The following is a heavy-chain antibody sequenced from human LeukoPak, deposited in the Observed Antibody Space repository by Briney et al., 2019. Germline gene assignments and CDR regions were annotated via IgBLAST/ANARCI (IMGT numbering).Heavy chain of an antibody. CDR3: ARVLLPGGFDY. D-gene: IGHD2-15*01. CDR1: KFTFDSYE. CDR2: ISRSSTTI. J-gene: IGHJ4*02. Sequence: PGGSLRLSCAASKFTFDSYEMNWVRQAPGRGLEWVSYISRSSTTIYYADSVKGRFTISRDDAKNSLYLQMYSLRAEDTGIYYCARVLLPGGFDYWGQGTLVTVSS. V-gene: IGHV3-48*03.